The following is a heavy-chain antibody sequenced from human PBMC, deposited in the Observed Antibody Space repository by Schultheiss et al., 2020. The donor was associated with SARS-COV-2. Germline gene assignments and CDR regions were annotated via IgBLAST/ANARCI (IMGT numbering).Heavy chain of an antibody. CDR2: IYFTGIT. D-gene: IGHD5-24*01. J-gene: IGHJ4*02. CDR1: GSSITGFF. CDR3: ARATRVESLFSVRGGSFDF. V-gene: IGHV4-59*01. Sequence: SETLSLTCSVSGSSITGFFWTWIRQPPGKGLDPIGNIYFTGITKYNPSLKSRVTISFDTSKNQFSLKLGSVTAADTAVYFCARATRVESLFSVRGGSFDFWGRGALVTGS.